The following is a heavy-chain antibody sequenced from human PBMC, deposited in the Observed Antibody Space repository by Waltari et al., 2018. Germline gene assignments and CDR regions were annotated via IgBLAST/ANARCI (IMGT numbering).Heavy chain of an antibody. J-gene: IGHJ2*01. D-gene: IGHD3-22*01. CDR2: IKQDGSEK. Sequence: EVQLVESGGGLVQPGGSLRLSCAASGFTFSSYWMSWVRQAPGKGLEWVANIKQDGSEKYYLDSVKGRFTISRDNAKNSLYLQMNSLRAEDTAVYYCARVGTGGYYDSSGYYPSWYFDLWGRGTLVTVSS. V-gene: IGHV3-7*01. CDR3: ARVGTGGYYDSSGYYPSWYFDL. CDR1: GFTFSSYW.